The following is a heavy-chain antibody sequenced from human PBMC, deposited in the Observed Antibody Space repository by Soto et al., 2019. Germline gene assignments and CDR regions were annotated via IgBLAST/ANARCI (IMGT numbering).Heavy chain of an antibody. CDR2: IFWNDER. Sequence: QVTLKESGPVLVKPTETLTLTCSVSGFSLSKARMGVSWIRQPPGKALEWLAHIFWNDERLYNTSLKSRLTISRDTSKSQVVLTMTNVDPVDTGTYFCARALREGLPIYYFDSWGQGTLVTVSS. D-gene: IGHD1-26*01. CDR3: ARALREGLPIYYFDS. J-gene: IGHJ4*02. V-gene: IGHV2-26*01. CDR1: GFSLSKARMG.